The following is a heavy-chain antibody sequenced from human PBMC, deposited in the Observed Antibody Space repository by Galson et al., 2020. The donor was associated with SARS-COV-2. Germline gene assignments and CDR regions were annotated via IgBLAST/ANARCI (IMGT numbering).Heavy chain of an antibody. Sequence: GESLKIPCAASGFTFSSYGMHWVRQAPGKGLEWVAVIWYDGSNKYYADSVKGRFTISRDNSKNTLYPQMNSLRAEDTAVYYCAKETYYDSGHYLDYWGQGTLVTVSS. CDR3: AKETYYDSGHYLDY. J-gene: IGHJ4*02. V-gene: IGHV3-33*06. CDR1: GFTFSSYG. CDR2: IWYDGSNK. D-gene: IGHD3-22*01.